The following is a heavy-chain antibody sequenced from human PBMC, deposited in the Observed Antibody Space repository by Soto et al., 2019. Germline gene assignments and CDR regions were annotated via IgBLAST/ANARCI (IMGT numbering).Heavy chain of an antibody. J-gene: IGHJ5*02. CDR1: GGTFSSYT. V-gene: IGHV1-69*02. CDR2: IIPILGIA. Sequence: QVQLVQSGAEVKKPGSSVKVSCKASGGTFSSYTISWVRQAPGQGLEWMGRIIPILGIANYAQKFQGRVTITADKSTSTAYMELSSLRSEDTAVYYCASHARPTDCYAWGQGTLVTVSS. D-gene: IGHD2-21*01. CDR3: ASHARPTDCYA.